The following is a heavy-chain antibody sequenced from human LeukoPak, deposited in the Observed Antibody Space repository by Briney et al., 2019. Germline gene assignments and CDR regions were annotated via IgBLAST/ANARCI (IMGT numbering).Heavy chain of an antibody. Sequence: ASVKVSCKASGGTFSSYAISWVRQAPGQGLEWMGGIIPISGTANYAQKFQGRVTITADESTSTAYMELSSLRSEDTAVYYCATSLSGVAAGYYYGMDVWGQGTTVTVSS. CDR1: GGTFSSYA. D-gene: IGHD3-10*02. CDR2: IIPISGTA. J-gene: IGHJ6*02. V-gene: IGHV1-69*13. CDR3: ATSLSGVAAGYYYGMDV.